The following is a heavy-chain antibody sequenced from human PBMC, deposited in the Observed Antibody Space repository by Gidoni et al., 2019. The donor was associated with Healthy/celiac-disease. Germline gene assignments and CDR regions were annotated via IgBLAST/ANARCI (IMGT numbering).Heavy chain of an antibody. V-gene: IGHV1-69*08. CDR1: GGTFSSYT. D-gene: IGHD3-22*01. CDR2: IIPILGIA. Sequence: QVHLVQSGAVVTKPGSSVKVSCKASGGTFSSYTISWVRQAPGQGLEWMGRIIPILGIANDAKKFQGRVTITADKSTSTAYMELSRLRSEDTAVYYCEREGYRDRSGYYYEDDAFDIWGQGTMVTVSS. J-gene: IGHJ3*02. CDR3: EREGYRDRSGYYYEDDAFDI.